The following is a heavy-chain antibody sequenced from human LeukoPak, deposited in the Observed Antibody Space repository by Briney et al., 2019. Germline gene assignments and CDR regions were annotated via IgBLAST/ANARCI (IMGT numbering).Heavy chain of an antibody. CDR3: ARASSSSAWFDP. J-gene: IGHJ5*02. CDR1: GFTFSNYA. D-gene: IGHD6-6*01. CDR2: ISGSGGST. Sequence: GSLRLSCVVSGFTFSNYAMSWVRQAPGKGLEWVSAISGSGGSTYYADSVKGRFTISRDNSKNTLYLQMNSLRAEDTAVYYCARASSSSAWFDPWGQGTLVTVSS. V-gene: IGHV3-23*01.